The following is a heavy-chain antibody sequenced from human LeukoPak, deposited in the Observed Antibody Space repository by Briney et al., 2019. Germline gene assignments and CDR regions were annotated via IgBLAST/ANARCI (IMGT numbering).Heavy chain of an antibody. J-gene: IGHJ4*02. D-gene: IGHD5-12*01. CDR2: ISGSGGST. CDR3: AKRPGYSGYDLDS. V-gene: IGHV3-23*01. Sequence: PGGSLRLSCAASGFTFSRYAMSWVRQAPGKGLEWDSAISGSGGSTYYADSVKGRFTISRDNSKNTLYLQMNSLRAEDTAVYYCAKRPGYSGYDLDSWGQGTLVTVSS. CDR1: GFTFSRYA.